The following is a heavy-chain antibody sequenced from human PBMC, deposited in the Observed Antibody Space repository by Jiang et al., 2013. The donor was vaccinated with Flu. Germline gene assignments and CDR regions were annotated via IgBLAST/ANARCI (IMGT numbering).Heavy chain of an antibody. Sequence: SGAEVKKPGASLKVSCKASGYTFTNYDINWVRQATGQGLEWMGWMNPNNGDTGYAQKFQGRVTMTSSTSVRTAYMELTSLRPDDSAVYFCARTPRRRSIDYWGQGTPIIVSS. V-gene: IGHV1-8*01. CDR2: MNPNNGDT. CDR1: GYTFTNYD. CDR3: ARTPRRRSIDY. J-gene: IGHJ4*02.